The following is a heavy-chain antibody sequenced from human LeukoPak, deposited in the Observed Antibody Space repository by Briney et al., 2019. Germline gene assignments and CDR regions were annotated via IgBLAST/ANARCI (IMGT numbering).Heavy chain of an antibody. CDR1: GFTFSSYG. D-gene: IGHD2-8*01. Sequence: GGSLRLSCAASGFTFSSYGMHWVRQAPGKGLEWVSYISSSGSTIYYADSVKGRFTISRDNAKNSLYLQMNSLSAEDTAVYYCARRGYCTNGVCYPFDYWGQGTLVTVSS. CDR2: ISSSGSTI. J-gene: IGHJ4*02. V-gene: IGHV3-48*01. CDR3: ARRGYCTNGVCYPFDY.